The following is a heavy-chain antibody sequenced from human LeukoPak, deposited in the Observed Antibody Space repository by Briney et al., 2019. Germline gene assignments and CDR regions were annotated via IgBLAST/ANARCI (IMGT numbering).Heavy chain of an antibody. CDR1: GYSITSGYY. J-gene: IGHJ5*02. Sequence: SETLSLTCVVSGYSITSGYYWGWVRQPPGRGLEWIGSIFRSGSTYYNPSLKSRVTISLDTSKNQFSLKLNSVTAADTAVYYCARSYYYNSGSPSDPWGQGTLVTVSP. CDR2: IFRSGST. V-gene: IGHV4-38-2*01. CDR3: ARSYYYNSGSPSDP. D-gene: IGHD3-10*01.